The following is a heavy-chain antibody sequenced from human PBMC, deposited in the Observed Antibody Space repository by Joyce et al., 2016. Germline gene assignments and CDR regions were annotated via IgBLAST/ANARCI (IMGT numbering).Heavy chain of an antibody. D-gene: IGHD3-22*01. CDR2: IYYTGST. V-gene: IGHV4-31*03. Sequence: QVRLQESGPGLVKPSQTLSLTCTVSGGSINSGNYYWNWIRQHPEKGLEWIGYIYYTGSTSYNPSLKNGGSMAVDTPQNQFSLKLTSVTGADTAVYYCARDTYDSTGSPGGFDPWGRGTLVTVAS. CDR1: GGSINSGNYY. J-gene: IGHJ5*02. CDR3: ARDTYDSTGSPGGFDP.